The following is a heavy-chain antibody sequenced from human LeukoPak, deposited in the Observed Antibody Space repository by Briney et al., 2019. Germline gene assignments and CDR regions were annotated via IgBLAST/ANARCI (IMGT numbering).Heavy chain of an antibody. CDR1: GGSISSGSYY. V-gene: IGHV4-39*07. D-gene: IGHD6-19*01. CDR2: INHSGST. CDR3: ARGNLGHIAVAGTGYYFDY. Sequence: PSETLSLTCTVSGGSISSGSYYWSWIRQPPGKGLEWIGEINHSGSTNYNPSLKSRVTISVDTSKNQFSLKLSSVTAADTAVYYCARGNLGHIAVAGTGYYFDYWGQGTLVTVSS. J-gene: IGHJ4*02.